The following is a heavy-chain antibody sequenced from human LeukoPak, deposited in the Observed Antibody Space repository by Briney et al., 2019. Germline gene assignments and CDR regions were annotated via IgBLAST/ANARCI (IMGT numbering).Heavy chain of an antibody. CDR3: AANRYSSSWYVGVY. D-gene: IGHD6-13*01. CDR2: IYYSGST. CDR1: GGSISSYY. Sequence: SETLSLTCTVSGGSISSYYWSWIRQPPGKGLEWIGYIYYSGSTNYNPSLKSRVTISVDTSKNQFSLKLSSVIAADTAVYYCAANRYSSSWYVGVYWGQGTLVTVSS. J-gene: IGHJ4*02. V-gene: IGHV4-59*08.